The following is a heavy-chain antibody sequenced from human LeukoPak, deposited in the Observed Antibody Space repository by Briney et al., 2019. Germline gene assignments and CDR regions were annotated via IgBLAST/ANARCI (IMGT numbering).Heavy chain of an antibody. J-gene: IGHJ5*02. CDR2: IRYDGSNK. D-gene: IGHD3-22*01. CDR3: ARDRIPYYYDSSGSLHFDP. V-gene: IGHV3-30*02. Sequence: GGSLRLSCAASGFTFSSYGMHWFRQAPGKGLEWVAFIRYDGSNKYYADSVKGRFTISRDNSKNTLYLQMNSLRAEDTAVYYCARDRIPYYYDSSGSLHFDPWGQGTLVTVSS. CDR1: GFTFSSYG.